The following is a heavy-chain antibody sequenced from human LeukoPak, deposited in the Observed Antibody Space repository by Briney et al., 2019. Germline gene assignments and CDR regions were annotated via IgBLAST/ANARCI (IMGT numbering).Heavy chain of an antibody. Sequence: ASVKVSCKASGYTFTSYYMHWVRQAPGQGPEWMGIINPSGGSTSYAQKFQGRVTITRDTSTSTVYMELSSLRSEDTAVYYCARVPASTEYSSSYWGQGTLVTVSS. V-gene: IGHV1-46*01. CDR3: ARVPASTEYSSSY. J-gene: IGHJ4*02. D-gene: IGHD6-6*01. CDR1: GYTFTSYY. CDR2: INPSGGST.